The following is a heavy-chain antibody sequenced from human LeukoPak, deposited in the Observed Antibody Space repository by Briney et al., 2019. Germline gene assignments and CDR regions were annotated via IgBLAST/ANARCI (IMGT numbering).Heavy chain of an antibody. Sequence: PGGSLRLTCAASGFTFSSYSMNWVRQAPGKGLEWFSSSSSSSSYIYYADSVKGRFTISRDNAKNSLYLQMNSLRAEDTAVYYCARDGGCCSSTSCYDYFDYWGQGTLVTVSS. V-gene: IGHV3-21*01. CDR2: SSSSSSYI. J-gene: IGHJ4*02. CDR1: GFTFSSYS. D-gene: IGHD2-2*01. CDR3: ARDGGCCSSTSCYDYFDY.